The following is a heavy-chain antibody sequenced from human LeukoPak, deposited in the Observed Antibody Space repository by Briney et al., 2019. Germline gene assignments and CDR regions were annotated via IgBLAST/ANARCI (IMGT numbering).Heavy chain of an antibody. CDR2: IHYSGST. V-gene: IGHV4-59*01. J-gene: IGHJ6*02. D-gene: IGHD5-24*01. Sequence: PSETLSLTCTVSGGSISSDYWGWIRQPPGKGLEWIGYIHYSGSTNYNPSLKSRVTISVDMSKTQFSLRLRSVTVADTAVYYCARDVEMSTPWYFGMDSWGQGTTVTVSS. CDR3: ARDVEMSTPWYFGMDS. CDR1: GGSISSDY.